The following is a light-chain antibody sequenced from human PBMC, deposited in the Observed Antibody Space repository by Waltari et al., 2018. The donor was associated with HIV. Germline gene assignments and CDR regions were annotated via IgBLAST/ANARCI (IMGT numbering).Light chain of an antibody. CDR3: SAYAGSNNLVL. Sequence: QSALTQPPSASGSLGQSVTISCPGTSSDVGGYNYVSWYQQYPGEALKLIIYDVNKRPSGVPDRFSGSKSGNTASLTVSGLQGEDEAQYYCSAYAGSNNLVLFGGGTKLTVL. CDR2: DVN. CDR1: SSDVGGYNY. J-gene: IGLJ2*01. V-gene: IGLV2-8*01.